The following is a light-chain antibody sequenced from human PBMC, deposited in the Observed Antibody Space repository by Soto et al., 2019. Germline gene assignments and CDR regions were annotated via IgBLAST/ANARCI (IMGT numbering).Light chain of an antibody. J-gene: IGKJ5*01. Sequence: EIVLTQSPGTLSLSPGEGATLSCRASQSVDSNYLAWYQQRPGQAPRLLIYGASSRATGIPDRFSGSGSGTDFTLTISRLEPEDFAVYYCQQYGSPLITFGQGTRLE. V-gene: IGKV3-20*01. CDR2: GAS. CDR1: QSVDSNY. CDR3: QQYGSPLIT.